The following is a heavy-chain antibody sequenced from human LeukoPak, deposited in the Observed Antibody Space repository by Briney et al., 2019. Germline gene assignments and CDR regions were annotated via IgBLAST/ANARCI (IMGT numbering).Heavy chain of an antibody. V-gene: IGHV3-33*01. CDR1: GFTFSNCA. J-gene: IGHJ4*02. CDR2: IWYEGTNE. Sequence: PGRSLRLSCAASGFTFSNCAMHWVRQAPGKGLEWVAVIWYEGTNEYYAEAVKGRFTISRDNSKNTLYPQMNSLRAEDSAVYYCARAIVGHTGDYWGQGTLVTVAS. D-gene: IGHD1-26*01. CDR3: ARAIVGHTGDY.